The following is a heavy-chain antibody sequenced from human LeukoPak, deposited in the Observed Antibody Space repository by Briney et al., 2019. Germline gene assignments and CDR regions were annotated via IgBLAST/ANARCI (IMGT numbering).Heavy chain of an antibody. D-gene: IGHD6-25*01. V-gene: IGHV4-4*07. J-gene: IGHJ5*02. CDR3: ARLHFAKAEEFDP. CDR1: GVSITSYY. CDR2: ISFSGST. Sequence: SETLSLTCTVSGVSITSYYWSWIRQVAGKGLEYIGRISFSGSTNYNPSLGSRVTISSDTSKNHFSLRLTSVTAADTAVYFCARLHFAKAEEFDPWGQGTLVTVSS.